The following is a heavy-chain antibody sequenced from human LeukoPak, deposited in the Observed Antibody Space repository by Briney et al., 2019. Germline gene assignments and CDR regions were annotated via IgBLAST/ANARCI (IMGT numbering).Heavy chain of an antibody. D-gene: IGHD6-19*01. V-gene: IGHV1-18*01. Sequence: AAVKVSCKSPGYTFTCYGISWVRQAPGQGLEWMGWISAYNGNTNYAQKLQGRVTMTTDTSTSTAYMELMSLRSVDTAVYYCARDQDVAGGYWGQGTLVTVPS. CDR3: ARDQDVAGGY. J-gene: IGHJ4*02. CDR2: ISAYNGNT. CDR1: GYTFTCYG.